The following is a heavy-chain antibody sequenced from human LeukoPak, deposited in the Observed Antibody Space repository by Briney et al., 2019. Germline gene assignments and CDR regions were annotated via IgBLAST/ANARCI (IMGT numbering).Heavy chain of an antibody. Sequence: GGSLRLSCAASGFTFSSYWMSWVRQAPGKGLEWVANIKPDGSDKYYVDSVKGRFTISRDSAKNSLYLQMNSLRAEDTAVYYCARGGYSYAYWGQGILVTVSS. V-gene: IGHV3-7*01. J-gene: IGHJ4*02. CDR3: ARGGYSYAY. D-gene: IGHD5-18*01. CDR2: IKPDGSDK. CDR1: GFTFSSYW.